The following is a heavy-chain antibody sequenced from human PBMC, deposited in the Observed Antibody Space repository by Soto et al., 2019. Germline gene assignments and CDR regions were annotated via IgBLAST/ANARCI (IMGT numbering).Heavy chain of an antibody. J-gene: IGHJ4*02. Sequence: QIQLVQSGAEVKKPGASVKVSCKASGYTFTSYGISWVRQDHGQALEWMGWISAYNGNTNYAHQLQGRVTMTTDKSTSTAYMEMRSLRSDDAAVYYCAREGEPATGGGYFEYWGQGTLVTVSS. CDR3: AREGEPATGGGYFEY. V-gene: IGHV1-18*01. D-gene: IGHD3-16*01. CDR1: GYTFTSYG. CDR2: ISAYNGNT.